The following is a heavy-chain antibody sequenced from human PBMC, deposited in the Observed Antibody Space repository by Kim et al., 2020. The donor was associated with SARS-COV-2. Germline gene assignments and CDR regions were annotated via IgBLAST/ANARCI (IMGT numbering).Heavy chain of an antibody. V-gene: IGHV1-69*13. CDR1: GGTFIRHA. CDR3: ARGASFANWCDY. Sequence: SVKVSCKASGGTFIRHALSWVRQAPGQGLEWIGGIIPIYGATNYAQKFQGRVTITADESTNTAYMELSSLRSNDTAVYYCARGASFANWCDYWGQGTQVTVSS. CDR2: IIPIYGAT. J-gene: IGHJ4*02. D-gene: IGHD2-15*01.